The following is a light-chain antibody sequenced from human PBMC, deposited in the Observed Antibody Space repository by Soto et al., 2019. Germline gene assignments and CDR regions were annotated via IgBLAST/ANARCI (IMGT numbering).Light chain of an antibody. Sequence: QSALTQPPSASGSPGQSVTISCTGTSSDVGGYNYVSWYQQHPGKAPKLMIYEVSKRPSGVPDRLSGSKSGNTASLTVSGPQAEDEAVYYCSSYGGNKNYFFVTGTKVTAL. V-gene: IGLV2-8*01. CDR3: SSYGGNKNYF. CDR1: SSDVGGYNY. CDR2: EVS. J-gene: IGLJ1*01.